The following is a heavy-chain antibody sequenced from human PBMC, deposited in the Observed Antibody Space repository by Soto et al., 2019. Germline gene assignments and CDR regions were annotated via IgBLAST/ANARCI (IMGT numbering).Heavy chain of an antibody. CDR3: ARDGAPYYYDSSGYYGY. Sequence: GGSLRLSCAASGFTFSSYGMHWVRQAPGKGLEWVAVIWYDGSNKYYADSVKGRFTISRDNSKNTLYLQMNSLRAEDTAVYYCARDGAPYYYDSSGYYGYWGQGTLVTVSS. J-gene: IGHJ4*02. V-gene: IGHV3-33*01. CDR2: IWYDGSNK. D-gene: IGHD3-22*01. CDR1: GFTFSSYG.